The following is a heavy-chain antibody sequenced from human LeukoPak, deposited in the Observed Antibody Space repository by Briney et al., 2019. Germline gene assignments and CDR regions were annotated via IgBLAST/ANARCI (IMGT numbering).Heavy chain of an antibody. CDR3: ARARWVWAFDI. V-gene: IGHV3-66*01. CDR1: GFTVSSNY. J-gene: IGHJ3*02. CDR2: IYSGGST. Sequence: GGSLRLSCAASGFTVSSNYMSWVRQAPGKGLEWVSVIYSGGSTYYADSVKGRFTISRDNSKNTLYLQMNSLRVEDTAVYYRARARWVWAFDIWGQGTMVTVSS. D-gene: IGHD3-16*01.